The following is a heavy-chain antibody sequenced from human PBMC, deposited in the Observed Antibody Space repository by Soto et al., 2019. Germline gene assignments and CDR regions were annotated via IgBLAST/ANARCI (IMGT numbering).Heavy chain of an antibody. CDR2: INHSGST. CDR1: GGSFSGYY. D-gene: IGHD6-13*01. J-gene: IGHJ4*02. Sequence: QVQLQQWGAGLLKPSETLSLTCAVYGGSFSGYYWSWIRQPPGKGLEWIGEINHSGSTNNNPSLKNRVSILLDTSNNHFSRKLRSVTAAATAVYYCARGRVSVAAAGYYFDYWGQGTLVTVSS. CDR3: ARGRVSVAAAGYYFDY. V-gene: IGHV4-34*01.